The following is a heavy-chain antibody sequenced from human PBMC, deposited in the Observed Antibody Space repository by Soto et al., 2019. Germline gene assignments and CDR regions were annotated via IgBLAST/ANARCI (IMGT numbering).Heavy chain of an antibody. V-gene: IGHV3-23*01. J-gene: IGHJ4*02. Sequence: VQLLESGGGLVQPGGSLRLSCSASGFTFTSYAMSWVRQAPGKGLEWVSGISGSGGDTKSADSVKGRFTISSDNFKNMLYLQMNSLRAEDTAVYYCAKHDFWTLYNTGLDSWGQGTLVTVSS. CDR2: ISGSGGDT. CDR1: GFTFTSYA. D-gene: IGHD3-3*01. CDR3: AKHDFWTLYNTGLDS.